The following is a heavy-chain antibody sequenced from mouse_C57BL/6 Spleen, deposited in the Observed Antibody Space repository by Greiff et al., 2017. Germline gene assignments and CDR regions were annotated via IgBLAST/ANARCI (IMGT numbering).Heavy chain of an antibody. CDR1: GFSLTSYG. CDR2: IWRGGST. V-gene: IGHV2-5*01. J-gene: IGHJ1*03. CDR3: AKNADYYGSSLYWYFDV. D-gene: IGHD1-1*01. Sequence: QVHVKQSGPGLVQPSQSLSITCTVSGFSLTSYGVHWVRQSPGKGLEWLGVIWRGGSTDYNAAFMSRLSITKDNSKSQVFFKMNSLQADDTAIYYCAKNADYYGSSLYWYFDVWGTGTTVTVSS.